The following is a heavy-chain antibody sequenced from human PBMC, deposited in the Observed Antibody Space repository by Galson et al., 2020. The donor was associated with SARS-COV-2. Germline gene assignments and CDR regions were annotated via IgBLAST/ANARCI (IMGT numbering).Heavy chain of an antibody. CDR2: IYTSGST. V-gene: IGHV4-61*09. J-gene: IGHJ3*02. D-gene: IGHD3-22*01. CDR1: GGSISSGSYY. CDR3: ARDPSYYYDSSGYGDAFDI. Sequence: SETLSLTCTVSGGSISSGSYYWSWIRQPAGKGLEWIGHIYTSGSTNYNPSLKSRVTISVDTSKNQFSLKLSSVTAADTAVYYCARDPSYYYDSSGYGDAFDIWGQGTMVTVSS.